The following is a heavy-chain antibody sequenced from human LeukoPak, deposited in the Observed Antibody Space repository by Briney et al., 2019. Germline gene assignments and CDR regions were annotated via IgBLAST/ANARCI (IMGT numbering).Heavy chain of an antibody. Sequence: ASVKLSCKASGYTFTNYGISWVRQAPGQGLEWMGCISAHNGNTKNAQTFQGRVTLTTDTSTSTAYMELRSLRSDDTAVYYCARANPYYDSSSFRDYWGQGTLVTVSS. CDR3: ARANPYYDSSSFRDY. D-gene: IGHD3-22*01. V-gene: IGHV1-18*01. CDR1: GYTFTNYG. CDR2: ISAHNGNT. J-gene: IGHJ4*02.